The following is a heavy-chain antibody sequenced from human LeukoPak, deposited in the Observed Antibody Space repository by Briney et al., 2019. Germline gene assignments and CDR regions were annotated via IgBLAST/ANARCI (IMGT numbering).Heavy chain of an antibody. CDR3: ARDSADYGDYDY. CDR2: INPNSGGT. J-gene: IGHJ4*02. CDR1: GYTFTSYY. D-gene: IGHD4-17*01. Sequence: GASVKVSCKASGYTFTSYYMHWVRQAPGQGLEWMGWINPNSGGTKYAQKFQGRVTMTRDTSTSTVYMELSSLRSEDTAVYYCARDSADYGDYDYWGQGTLVTVSS. V-gene: IGHV1-2*02.